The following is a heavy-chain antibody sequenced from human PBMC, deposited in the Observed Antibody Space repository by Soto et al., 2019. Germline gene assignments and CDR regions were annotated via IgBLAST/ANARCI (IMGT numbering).Heavy chain of an antibody. D-gene: IGHD3-10*01. CDR3: AELLLWFGELRGKNGMDV. V-gene: IGHV3-23*01. CDR1: GFTFSSYA. CDR2: ISGSGGST. Sequence: PGGSLRLSCAASGFTFSSYAMSWVRQAPGKGLEWVSAISGSGGSTYYADSVKGRFTISRDNSKNTLYLQMNSLRAEDTAVYYCAELLLWFGELRGKNGMDVWGQGTTVTVSS. J-gene: IGHJ6*02.